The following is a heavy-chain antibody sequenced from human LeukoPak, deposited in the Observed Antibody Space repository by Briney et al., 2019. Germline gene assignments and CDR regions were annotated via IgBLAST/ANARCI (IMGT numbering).Heavy chain of an antibody. J-gene: IGHJ3*02. V-gene: IGHV1-18*01. CDR3: ARGFTHRMYYSQGGDAFDI. Sequence: ASVKVSCKASGYTFTSYGISWVRQAPGQGLEWMGWINPYNGNTKYPQKFQGRVTMTTDTSTSTAYMELRSLRSDDTAVYYCARGFTHRMYYSQGGDAFDIWGKGQWSPSLQ. CDR1: GYTFTSYG. CDR2: INPYNGNT. D-gene: IGHD3-10*01.